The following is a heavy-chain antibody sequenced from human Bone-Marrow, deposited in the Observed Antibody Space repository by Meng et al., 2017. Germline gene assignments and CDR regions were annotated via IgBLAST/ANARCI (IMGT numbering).Heavy chain of an antibody. Sequence: GESLKISCAASGFTFSSYAMHWVRQAPGKGLEWVAVISYDGSNKYYADSVKGRFTISRDNSKNTLYLQMNSLRAEDTAVYYCARDQLGTSLGLGRWRYYYYGMDVWGQGTTVTVSS. V-gene: IGHV3-30*04. J-gene: IGHJ6*02. CDR1: GFTFSSYA. D-gene: IGHD1-1*01. CDR3: ARDQLGTSLGLGRWRYYYYGMDV. CDR2: ISYDGSNK.